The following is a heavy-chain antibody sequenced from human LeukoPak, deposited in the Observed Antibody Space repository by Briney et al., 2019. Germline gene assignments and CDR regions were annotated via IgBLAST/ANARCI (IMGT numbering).Heavy chain of an antibody. CDR3: ARDSKNDYGDWWFDP. D-gene: IGHD4-17*01. J-gene: IGHJ5*02. V-gene: IGHV3-7*01. CDR1: GFTFSSYW. Sequence: GGSLRLSCAASGFTFSSYWMSWVRQAPGKGLEWVANIKQDGSEKYYVDSVKGRFTISRDNAKNSLYLQMNSLRAEDTAVYYCARDSKNDYGDWWFDPWGQGILVTVSS. CDR2: IKQDGSEK.